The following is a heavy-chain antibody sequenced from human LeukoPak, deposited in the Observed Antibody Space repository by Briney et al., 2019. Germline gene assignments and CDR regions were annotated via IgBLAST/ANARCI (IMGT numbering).Heavy chain of an antibody. CDR2: NSGDGGST. Sequence: GGSVRLSCAASGFPFDDYAMHWVRQAPGKGLVWVSLNSGDGGSTYYADSVKGRFTISRDNSKNSLYLQMNSLRTEDTALKYSATEEIMPTIFDASVTRGEGTMGSVSS. D-gene: IGHD5-12*01. J-gene: IGHJ3*02. CDR3: ATEEIMPTIFDASVT. CDR1: GFPFDDYA. V-gene: IGHV3-43*02.